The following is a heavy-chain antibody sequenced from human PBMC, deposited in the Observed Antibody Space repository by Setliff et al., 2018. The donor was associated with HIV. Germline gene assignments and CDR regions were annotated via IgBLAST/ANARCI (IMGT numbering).Heavy chain of an antibody. V-gene: IGHV3-11*01. Sequence: GGSLRLSCAASGFTFSDYYMTWIRQAPGKGLEWISYISNSRTTTSYADSVKGRFTISRDNAKNSLYLQMNRLRAEDTAVYYCARAKTSGTYYGWSYWGQGTLVTVSS. CDR3: ARAKTSGTYYGWSY. J-gene: IGHJ4*02. D-gene: IGHD1-26*01. CDR2: ISNSRTTT. CDR1: GFTFSDYY.